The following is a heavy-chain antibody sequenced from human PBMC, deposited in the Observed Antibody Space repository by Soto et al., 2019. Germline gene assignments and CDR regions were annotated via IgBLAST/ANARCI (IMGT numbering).Heavy chain of an antibody. D-gene: IGHD1-26*01. CDR3: GRGRSGELVIFY. CDR1: GYTFTGYC. J-gene: IGHJ4*02. CDR2: ISPQTGGT. Sequence: QVQLVQSGAELKKPGASVKVSCKGSGYTFTGYCIHWVRQTPGQGPEWMGEISPQTGGTKYAQKYQGRVTMTRDTSITTVYMELSNLSPDDTAVYYCGRGRSGELVIFYWGQGTLVTVSS. V-gene: IGHV1-2*02.